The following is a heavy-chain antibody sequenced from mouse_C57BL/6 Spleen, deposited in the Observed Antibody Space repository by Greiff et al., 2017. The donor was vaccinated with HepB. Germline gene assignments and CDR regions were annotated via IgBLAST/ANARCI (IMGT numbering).Heavy chain of an antibody. D-gene: IGHD1-1*01. CDR2: ISSGSSTI. J-gene: IGHJ4*01. CDR3: ARGVLRHYAMDY. V-gene: IGHV5-17*01. Sequence: EVHLVDSGGGLVKPGGSLKLSCAASGFTFSDYGMHWVRQAPEKGLEWVAYISSGSSTIYYADTVKGRFTISRDNAKNTLFLQMTSLRSEDTAMYYCARGVLRHYAMDYWGQGTSVTVSS. CDR1: GFTFSDYG.